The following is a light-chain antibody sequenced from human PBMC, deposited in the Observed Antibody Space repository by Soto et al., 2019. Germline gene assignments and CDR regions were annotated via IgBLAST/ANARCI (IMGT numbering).Light chain of an antibody. CDR3: QQYDTYST. CDR1: QSISSW. CDR2: KAS. J-gene: IGKJ1*01. V-gene: IGKV1-5*03. Sequence: DIQMTQSPSTLSASVGDRVTITCRASQSISSWLAWYQQRPGKAPKLLIYKASSLESGVPSRFSGSGSGTEFTLTISSLQPDDVATYYCQQYDTYSTFGQGTKVEIK.